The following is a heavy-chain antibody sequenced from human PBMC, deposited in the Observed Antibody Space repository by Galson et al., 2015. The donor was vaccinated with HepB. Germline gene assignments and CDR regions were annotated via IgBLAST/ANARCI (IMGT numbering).Heavy chain of an antibody. CDR1: GFTFSSYW. CDR3: ARTIFGVCKGYYYYYMDV. V-gene: IGHV3-7*01. J-gene: IGHJ6*03. D-gene: IGHD3-3*01. CDR2: IKQDGSEK. Sequence: LRLSCAASGFTFSSYWMSWVRQAPGKGLEWVANIKQDGSEKYYVDSVKGRFTISRDNAKNSLYLQMNSLRAEDTAVYYCARTIFGVCKGYYYYYMDVWGKGTMVPISS.